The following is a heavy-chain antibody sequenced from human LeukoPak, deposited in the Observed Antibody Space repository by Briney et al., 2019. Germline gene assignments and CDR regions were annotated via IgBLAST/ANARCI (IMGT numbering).Heavy chain of an antibody. J-gene: IGHJ4*02. CDR3: ARGAGVTGTNWVRLDHFDF. V-gene: IGHV1-2*06. Sequence: SSVKVSCKTSGYAFSAYYINWVRQAPGQGLEWMGRINPNSGDTNFAQKFQGRVTMTRDKSISTAYTGLTRLSSDDRAVYYCARGAGVTGTNWVRLDHFDFWGQGTLITVSS. CDR1: GYAFSAYY. CDR2: INPNSGDT. D-gene: IGHD1-7*01.